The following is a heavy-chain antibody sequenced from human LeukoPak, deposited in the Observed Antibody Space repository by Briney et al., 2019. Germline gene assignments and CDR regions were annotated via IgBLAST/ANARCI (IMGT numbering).Heavy chain of an antibody. D-gene: IGHD3-22*01. CDR1: GGSISSYY. Sequence: PSETLSLTCTVSGGSISSYYWSWIRQPPGKGLEWIGEINHSGSTNYNPSLKSRVTISVDTSKNQFSLRLSSVTAADTAVYYCARRVYYDSRFDYWGQGTLVTVSS. CDR2: INHSGST. CDR3: ARRVYYDSRFDY. J-gene: IGHJ4*02. V-gene: IGHV4-34*01.